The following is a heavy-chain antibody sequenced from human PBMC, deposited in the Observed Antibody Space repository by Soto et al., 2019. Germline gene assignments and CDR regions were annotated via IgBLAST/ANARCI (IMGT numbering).Heavy chain of an antibody. V-gene: IGHV4-31*03. CDR1: GGYISSGGNY. Sequence: SETLSLTCSVSGGYISSGGNYWNWIRQHPGKGLEWIGYFYYTGNTNYNPSLKSRATISADMSENRFSLKLTSVTAAETAVYYCAREDIDESFFDYWGQGILVTSPQ. CDR2: FYYTGNT. J-gene: IGHJ4*02. CDR3: AREDIDESFFDY.